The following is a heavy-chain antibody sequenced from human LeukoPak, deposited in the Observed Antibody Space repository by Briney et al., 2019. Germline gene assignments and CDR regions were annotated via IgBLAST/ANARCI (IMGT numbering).Heavy chain of an antibody. J-gene: IGHJ4*02. CDR2: IKSNNDGGTT. CDR1: GFIFDKAW. D-gene: IGHD2-21*01. V-gene: IGHV3-15*01. Sequence: GGSLRLSCAASGFIFDKAWMNWVRQAPGKGPEWVGRIKSNNDGGTTDYASPVEGRFIISRDDSKNTIYLQMNRLIIDDTAIYYCTPVMVEDRGFWGQGTLVTVSS. CDR3: TPVMVEDRGF.